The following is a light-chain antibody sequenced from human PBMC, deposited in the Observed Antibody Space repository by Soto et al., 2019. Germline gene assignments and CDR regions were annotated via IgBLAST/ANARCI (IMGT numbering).Light chain of an antibody. CDR2: DVS. CDR1: QSVSNSY. Sequence: EMVLTQSPGTLSLSPGERATLSCRSSQSVSNSYLAWYQQKPGQAPRLLIYDVSSRATGIPDRFSGSGSGTDCTLTIIRLESEDFAVYYWQQYGSSPAFGQGNKVEIK. J-gene: IGKJ1*01. CDR3: QQYGSSPA. V-gene: IGKV3-20*01.